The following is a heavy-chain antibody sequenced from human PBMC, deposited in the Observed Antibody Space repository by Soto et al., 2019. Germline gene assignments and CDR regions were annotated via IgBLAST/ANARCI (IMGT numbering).Heavy chain of an antibody. CDR3: ARDRGYSYDSDY. D-gene: IGHD5-18*01. V-gene: IGHV1-46*01. CDR2: INPSGGST. Sequence: ASLKFSCKSSGYTFTSYYMHLVRQAPGQGLEWMGIINPSGGSTSYAQKFQGRVTMTRDTSTSTVYMELSSLRSEDTAVYYCARDRGYSYDSDYWGQGTLVTVSS. CDR1: GYTFTSYY. J-gene: IGHJ4*02.